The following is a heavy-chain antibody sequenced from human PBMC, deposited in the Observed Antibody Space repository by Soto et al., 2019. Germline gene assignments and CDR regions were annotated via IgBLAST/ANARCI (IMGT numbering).Heavy chain of an antibody. D-gene: IGHD3-22*01. V-gene: IGHV1-18*01. CDR3: ARSDSSGYYFWFDP. CDR1: GYTFTSYG. CDR2: ISAYNGNT. J-gene: IGHJ5*02. Sequence: ASVKVSCKASGYTFTSYGISWVRQAPGQGLEWMGWISAYNGNTNYAQKLQGRVTMTTDTSASTAYMELRSLRSDDTAVYYCARSDSSGYYFWFDPWGQGTLVTVSS.